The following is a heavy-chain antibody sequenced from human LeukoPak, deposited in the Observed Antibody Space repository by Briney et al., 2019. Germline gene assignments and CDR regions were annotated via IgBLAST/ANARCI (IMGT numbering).Heavy chain of an antibody. J-gene: IGHJ4*02. CDR2: IKEDGSEK. CDR1: GFLFSRYW. Sequence: GGSLRLSCAASGFLFSRYWMSWVRQAPGKGLEWVANIKEDGSEKYYVESMKGQFTISRDNVKNSLYLQINSLRAEDTAVYYCARDSFETDIDYWGQGTLVTVSS. V-gene: IGHV3-7*01. CDR3: ARDSFETDIDY. D-gene: IGHD1-14*01.